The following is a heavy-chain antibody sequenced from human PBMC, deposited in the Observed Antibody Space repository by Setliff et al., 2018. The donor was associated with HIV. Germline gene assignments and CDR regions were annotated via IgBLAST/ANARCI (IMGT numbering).Heavy chain of an antibody. CDR3: ARGLSSSWRRLWGY. CDR1: GGFSSIGSFY. V-gene: IGHV4-4*07. J-gene: IGHJ4*01. D-gene: IGHD6-13*01. Sequence: SETLSLTCTVSGGFSSIGSFYWGWIRQPAGKGLEWIGRIHSSGSFNTNPSLESRVSMSVETSKNQVSLNLSSVTAADSAIYYCARGLSSSWRRLWGYWGQGIQVTVSS. CDR2: IHSSGSF.